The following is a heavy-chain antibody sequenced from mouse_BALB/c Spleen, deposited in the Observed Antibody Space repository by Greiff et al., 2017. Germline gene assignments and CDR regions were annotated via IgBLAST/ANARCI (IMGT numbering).Heavy chain of an antibody. Sequence: AQLQQSGPSLVIPPQTLPHTCSATCDSTISGYWIGIRKYPGNKLEYMGYISYSGSTYYNHSLKSRISITRDTSKNQYYLQLNAVTTEDTATNYCARGGYDTGVDYWGQGTTRTVSS. CDR2: ISYSGST. V-gene: IGHV3-8*02. J-gene: IGHJ2*01. CDR3: ARGGYDTGVDY. CDR1: CDSTISGY. D-gene: IGHD2-14*01.